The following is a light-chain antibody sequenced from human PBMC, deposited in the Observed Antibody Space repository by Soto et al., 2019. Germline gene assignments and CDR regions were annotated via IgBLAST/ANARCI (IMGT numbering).Light chain of an antibody. V-gene: IGKV3-20*01. J-gene: IGKJ4*01. CDR2: GAS. Sequence: EIVLTQSPGTLSLSPGERATLSCRASQSVSKNFLAWYQQKPGQAPRLLISGASNRATGIPDRFSGSGSGTDFSLTIGRLEPEDLAVYFCQQYGSSPSTFGGGTKVAIK. CDR1: QSVSKNF. CDR3: QQYGSSPST.